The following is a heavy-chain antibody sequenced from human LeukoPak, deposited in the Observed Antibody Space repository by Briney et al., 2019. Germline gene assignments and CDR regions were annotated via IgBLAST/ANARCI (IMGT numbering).Heavy chain of an antibody. J-gene: IGHJ4*02. CDR1: GVTFNTNA. V-gene: IGHV3-23*01. D-gene: IGHD2-21*01. CDR2: ISNTDT. CDR3: AKDWIQFNRVFDCFDS. Sequence: PGGSPRLSSGTSGVTFNTNAMSWGRQAPGEGREGWSTISNTDTFYADSVTGRFTISRDNSKNTVYLHMNSLRVEDTAVYYCAKDWIQFNRVFDCFDSGGQGTLVTVSS.